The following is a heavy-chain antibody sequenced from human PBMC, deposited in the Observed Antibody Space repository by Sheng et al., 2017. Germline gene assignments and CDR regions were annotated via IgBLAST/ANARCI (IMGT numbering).Heavy chain of an antibody. D-gene: IGHD1-26*01. V-gene: IGHV3-9*01. CDR3: ARQYSGSYFDR. CDR2: INWNSNTI. CDR1: GFSFHSYA. J-gene: IGHJ4*02. Sequence: EVQLVESGGGLVQPGRSLRLSCAASGFSFHSYAMHWVRQAPGKGLEWVSGINWNSNTIGFADSVRGRFTISRDNAKNSLYLQMNSLRAEDTALYYCARQYSGSYFDRWGQGTLVTVSS.